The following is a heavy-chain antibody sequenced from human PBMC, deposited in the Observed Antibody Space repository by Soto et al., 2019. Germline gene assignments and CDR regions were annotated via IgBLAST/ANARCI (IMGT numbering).Heavy chain of an antibody. CDR3: ATLWFGELLYPPAFDI. D-gene: IGHD3-10*01. J-gene: IGHJ3*02. Sequence: SVKVSCKASGGTFSSYTISWVRQAPGQGLEWMGRIIPILGIANYAQKFQGRVTITADKSTSTAYMELSSLRSEDTAVYYCATLWFGELLYPPAFDIWGQGTMVTVSS. CDR1: GGTFSSYT. V-gene: IGHV1-69*02. CDR2: IIPILGIA.